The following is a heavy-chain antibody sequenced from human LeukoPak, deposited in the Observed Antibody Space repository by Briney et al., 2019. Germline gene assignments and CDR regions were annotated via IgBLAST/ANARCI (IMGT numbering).Heavy chain of an antibody. CDR2: ISSSSTI. CDR1: GFTFSSYS. V-gene: IGHV3-48*04. CDR3: ARDSMVRGTHDY. Sequence: PGGSLRLSCAASGFTFSSYSMNWVRQAPGKGLEWVSYISSSSTIYYADSVKGRFTISRDNAKNSLYLQMNSLRAEDTAVYYCARDSMVRGTHDYWGQGTLITVSS. D-gene: IGHD3-10*01. J-gene: IGHJ4*02.